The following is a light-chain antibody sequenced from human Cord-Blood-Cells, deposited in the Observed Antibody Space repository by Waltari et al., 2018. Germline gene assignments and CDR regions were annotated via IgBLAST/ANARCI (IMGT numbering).Light chain of an antibody. V-gene: IGKV1-39*01. CDR3: QQSYSTPFT. Sequence: IQMTQSTFSLSASVGDRVTITCRASQSISSYLQWYQQKPGKAPKPLIYAASSLQSGVASRFSGSGSGTDFTLTISSLQPEDFATYYCQQSYSTPFTFGGGTKVEIK. CDR2: AAS. J-gene: IGKJ4*01. CDR1: QSISSY.